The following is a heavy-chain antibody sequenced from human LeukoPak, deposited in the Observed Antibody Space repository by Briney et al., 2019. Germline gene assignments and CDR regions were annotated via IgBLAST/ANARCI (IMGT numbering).Heavy chain of an antibody. J-gene: IGHJ4*02. D-gene: IGHD4-17*01. CDR3: ARGTYGDYDY. V-gene: IGHV3-48*04. Sequence: PGGSLRLSCAASGFTFSTYSMNWVRQAPGKGLEWVSYISSSGGTVYYTDSVKGQFTISRDNAKNSLYLQMNSLRAEDTAVYYCARGTYGDYDYWGQGTLVTVSP. CDR2: ISSSGGTV. CDR1: GFTFSTYS.